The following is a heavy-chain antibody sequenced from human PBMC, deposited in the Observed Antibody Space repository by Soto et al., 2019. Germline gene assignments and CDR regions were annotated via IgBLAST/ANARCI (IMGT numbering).Heavy chain of an antibody. CDR1: GFTFSSYA. V-gene: IGHV3-64*01. CDR3: AREGYCSSTSCYSFDY. J-gene: IGHJ4*02. CDR2: ISSNGGST. D-gene: IGHD2-2*01. Sequence: EVQLVDSGGGLVQPGGSLRLSCAASGFTFSSYAMHWVRQAPGKGLEYVSAISSNGGSTYYANSVKGRFTISRDNSKNTLYLQMGSLRAEDMAVYYCAREGYCSSTSCYSFDYWGQGTLVTVSS.